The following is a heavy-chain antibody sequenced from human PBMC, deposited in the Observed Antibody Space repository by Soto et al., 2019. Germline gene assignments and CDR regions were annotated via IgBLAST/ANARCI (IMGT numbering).Heavy chain of an antibody. CDR3: ARVRSYSYGQGYGMDV. CDR1: GFTFSTYS. CDR2: ISSSSGYI. D-gene: IGHD5-18*01. Sequence: EVQLVESGGGLVKPGGSLRLSCAASGFTFSTYSMNWVHQAPGKGLEWVSSISSSSGYIYYADSVKGRFTISRDDAKNSLSLQMNSLRAEDTAVYYCARVRSYSYGQGYGMDVW. J-gene: IGHJ6*01. V-gene: IGHV3-21*01.